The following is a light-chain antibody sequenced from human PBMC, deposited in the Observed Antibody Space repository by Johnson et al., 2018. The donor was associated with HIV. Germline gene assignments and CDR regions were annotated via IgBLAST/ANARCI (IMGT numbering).Light chain of an antibody. CDR2: DRN. CDR3: GTWDSSLSVYV. Sequence: QSILTQPPSVSAASGQKVTISCSGSSSNIGDNSVSWYQQVPGTAPKLLIYDRNKRPSGIPDRFSASKSGTTATLAITGLQTGDEADYYCGTWDSSLSVYVFASGTTVTVL. CDR1: SSNIGDNS. J-gene: IGLJ1*01. V-gene: IGLV1-51*01.